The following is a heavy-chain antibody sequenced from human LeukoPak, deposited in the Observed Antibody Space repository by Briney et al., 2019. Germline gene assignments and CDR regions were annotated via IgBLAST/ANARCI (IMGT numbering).Heavy chain of an antibody. V-gene: IGHV4-30-4*01. D-gene: IGHD5-18*01. Sequence: SETLSLTCTVSGGSISSGDYYWSWIRQPPGKGLEWIGYIYYSGSTYYNPSLKSRVTISVDTSKNQFSLKLSSVTAADTAVYYCARETPPRGYSYGDLYYFDYWGQGTLVTVSS. J-gene: IGHJ4*02. CDR3: ARETPPRGYSYGDLYYFDY. CDR1: GGSISSGDYY. CDR2: IYYSGST.